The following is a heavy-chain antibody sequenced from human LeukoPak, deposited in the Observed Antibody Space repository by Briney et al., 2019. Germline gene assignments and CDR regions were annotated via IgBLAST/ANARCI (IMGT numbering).Heavy chain of an antibody. D-gene: IGHD6-19*01. V-gene: IGHV3-23*01. CDR3: AKDRSGPDSSGWYGGAFDI. J-gene: IGHJ3*02. CDR2: ISGSGGST. Sequence: PGGSLRLSCAASGFTFSSYAMSWVRQAPGKGLEWVSAISGSGGSTYYADSVKGWFTISRDNSKNTLYLQMNRLSAEDTAVYYCAKDRSGPDSSGWYGGAFDIWGQGTMVTVSS. CDR1: GFTFSSYA.